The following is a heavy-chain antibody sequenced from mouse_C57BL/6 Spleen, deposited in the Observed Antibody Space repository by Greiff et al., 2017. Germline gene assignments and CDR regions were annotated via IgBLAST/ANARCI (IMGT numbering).Heavy chain of an antibody. CDR2: INPYNGGT. Sequence: EVQLQQSGPVLVKPGASVKMSCKASGYTFTDYYMNWVKQSHGKSLEWIGVINPYNGGTSYNQKFKGKATLTVDKSSSTAYMELNSLTSEDSAVYYSARSVDRDDFDVWGTGTTVTVSS. D-gene: IGHD2-14*01. J-gene: IGHJ1*03. CDR1: GYTFTDYY. CDR3: ARSVDRDDFDV. V-gene: IGHV1-19*01.